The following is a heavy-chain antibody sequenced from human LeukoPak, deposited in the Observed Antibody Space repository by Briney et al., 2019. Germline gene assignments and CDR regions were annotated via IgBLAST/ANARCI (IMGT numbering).Heavy chain of an antibody. CDR2: ISGSGGST. J-gene: IGHJ6*02. CDR1: GFTFSSYA. V-gene: IGHV3-23*01. CDR3: AKDRGYSYGYPLLTYYYYGMDV. D-gene: IGHD5-18*01. Sequence: GGSLRLSCAASGFTFSSYAMSWVRQAPGKGLEWVSAISGSGGSTYYADSVKGRFTISRDNSKNTLYLQMNSLRVEDTAVYYCAKDRGYSYGYPLLTYYYYGMDVWGQGTTVTVSS.